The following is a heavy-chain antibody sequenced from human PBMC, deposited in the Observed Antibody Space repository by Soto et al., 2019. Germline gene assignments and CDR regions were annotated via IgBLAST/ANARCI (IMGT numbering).Heavy chain of an antibody. Sequence: QVQLVQSGAEVKKPGASVKVSCKASGYTFTSYGISWVRQAPGQGLEWMGWISAYNGNTNYAQKLQGRVTMNTDTSTSTAYMELRSLRSDDTAVYYCARDDPQGYCSSTSCPEYGMDVWGQGTTVTVSS. D-gene: IGHD2-2*01. J-gene: IGHJ6*02. V-gene: IGHV1-18*01. CDR2: ISAYNGNT. CDR3: ARDDPQGYCSSTSCPEYGMDV. CDR1: GYTFTSYG.